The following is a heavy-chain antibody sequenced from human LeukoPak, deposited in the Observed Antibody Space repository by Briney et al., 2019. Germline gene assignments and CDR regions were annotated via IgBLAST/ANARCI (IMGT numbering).Heavy chain of an antibody. CDR2: IIPILGIA. Sequence: ASVKVSCKASGGTFSSYAISWVRQAPGQGLEWMGRIIPILGIANYAQKFQGRVTITADKSTSTAYMELSSLRSEDTAVYYCAAFYDSRGGTGHPAHDAFDIWGQGTMVTVSS. V-gene: IGHV1-69*04. CDR3: AAFYDSRGGTGHPAHDAFDI. J-gene: IGHJ3*02. CDR1: GGTFSSYA. D-gene: IGHD3-22*01.